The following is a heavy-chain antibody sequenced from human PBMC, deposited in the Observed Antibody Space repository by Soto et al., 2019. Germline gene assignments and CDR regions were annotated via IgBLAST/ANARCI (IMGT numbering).Heavy chain of an antibody. Sequence: QITLKESGPTLVKPTQTLTLTCTVSGFSVSTSGVAVGGIRQPPGKALEWLALFDWDDDTRYSPSLKSRLTVTKDTSKNQVVLTMSNMDPVDTATYYCTHRREYCTTDICYSAFDVWGQGAMVTVSS. CDR2: FDWDDDT. D-gene: IGHD2-8*01. V-gene: IGHV2-5*02. CDR1: GFSVSTSGVA. J-gene: IGHJ3*01. CDR3: THRREYCTTDICYSAFDV.